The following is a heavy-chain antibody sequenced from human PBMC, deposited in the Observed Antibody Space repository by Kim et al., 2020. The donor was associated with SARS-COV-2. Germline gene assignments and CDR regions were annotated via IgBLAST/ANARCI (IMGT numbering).Heavy chain of an antibody. CDR3: ARDLRWLQLPY. D-gene: IGHD5-12*01. CDR2: ISKSGDII. V-gene: IGHV3-11*01. CDR1: GFTFSDYY. J-gene: IGHJ4*02. Sequence: GGSLRLSCAASGFTFSDYYMTWIRRAPGKGLEWISHISKSGDIIYYADSVKGRFAISRDNAKNSLYLQMNSLRAEDTAVYFCARDLRWLQLPYWGQGTLVTVSS.